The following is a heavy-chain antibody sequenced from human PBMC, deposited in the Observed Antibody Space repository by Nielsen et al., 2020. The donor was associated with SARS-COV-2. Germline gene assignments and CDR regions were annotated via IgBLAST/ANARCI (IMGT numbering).Heavy chain of an antibody. CDR1: GGSISNYY. CDR2: VYDSGST. CDR3: ARGYSFEPDY. Sequence: SETLSLTCTVSGGSISNYYWSWIRQPPGKGLEWIGYVYDSGSTKYKPSLKSRVTISIDTSKNQFSLKLRSMTAADTAVYYCARGYSFEPDYWGQGTLVTVSS. J-gene: IGHJ4*02. D-gene: IGHD5-12*01. V-gene: IGHV4-59*01.